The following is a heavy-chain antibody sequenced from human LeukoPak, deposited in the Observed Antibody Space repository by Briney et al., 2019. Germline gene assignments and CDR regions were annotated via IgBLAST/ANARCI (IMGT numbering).Heavy chain of an antibody. CDR1: GGSISSYY. CDR3: AREGTWIRGWFDP. D-gene: IGHD5-18*01. Sequence: SETLSLTCTVSGGSISSYYWSWIRKPPGKGLEWIGYIYYSGSTNYNPSLKSRVTISVDTSKNQFSLKLSSVTAADTAVYYCAREGTWIRGWFDPWGQGTLVTVSS. V-gene: IGHV4-59*01. J-gene: IGHJ5*02. CDR2: IYYSGST.